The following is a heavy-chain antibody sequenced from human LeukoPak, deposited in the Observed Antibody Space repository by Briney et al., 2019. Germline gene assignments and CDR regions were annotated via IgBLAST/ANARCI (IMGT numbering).Heavy chain of an antibody. J-gene: IGHJ5*02. D-gene: IGHD3-3*01. V-gene: IGHV4-39*07. CDR2: IYYSGST. Sequence: SETLSLTCTVSGGSISSSSYYWGWIRQPPGKGLEWIGSIYYSGSTYYNPSLKSRVTISVDTSKNQFSLKLSSVTAADTAVYYCARVLYYDFWSGYNSNWFDPWGQGTLVTVSS. CDR1: GGSISSSSYY. CDR3: ARVLYYDFWSGYNSNWFDP.